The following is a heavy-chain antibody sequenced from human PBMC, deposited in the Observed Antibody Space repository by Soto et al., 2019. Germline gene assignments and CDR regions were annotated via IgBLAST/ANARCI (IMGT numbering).Heavy chain of an antibody. CDR2: INHSGST. Sequence: QVQLQQWGAGLLKASETLSLTCAVYGGSFSGYYWSWIRQPPGKGLEWIGEINHSGSTNYNPSLKSRVTISVDTSKNQFSLKMSSVTAADTAVYYCARRIVGATRACDYWGQGTLVTVSS. J-gene: IGHJ4*02. CDR3: ARRIVGATRACDY. V-gene: IGHV4-34*01. D-gene: IGHD1-26*01. CDR1: GGSFSGYY.